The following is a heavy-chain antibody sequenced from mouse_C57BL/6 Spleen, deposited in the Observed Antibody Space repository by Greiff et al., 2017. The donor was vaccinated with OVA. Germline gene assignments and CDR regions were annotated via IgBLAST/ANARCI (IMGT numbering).Heavy chain of an antibody. D-gene: IGHD1-1*01. CDR2: IDPSDSYT. Sequence: VQLQQPGAELVMPGASVKLSCKASGYTFTSYWMHWVKQRPGQGLEWIGEIDPSDSYTNYNQKFKGKSTLTVDKSSSTADMQLSSLTSEDSAVYYCALLLDFDYWGQGTTLTVSS. CDR3: ALLLDFDY. J-gene: IGHJ2*01. V-gene: IGHV1-69*01. CDR1: GYTFTSYW.